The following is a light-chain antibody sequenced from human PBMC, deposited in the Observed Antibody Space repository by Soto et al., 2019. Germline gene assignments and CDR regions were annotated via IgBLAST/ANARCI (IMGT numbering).Light chain of an antibody. CDR3: QQYYSSPT. CDR2: WAS. J-gene: IGKJ1*01. CDR1: QSVLYRSNNKNY. V-gene: IGKV4-1*01. Sequence: DIVMTQSPDSLAVSLGERATINCKSSQSVLYRSNNKNYLAWYQQKPGQPPKLLIYWASTRESGVPDRFSGSGSGTDFTLTISSLQAEDVAVYYCQQYYSSPTFGQGTKVESK.